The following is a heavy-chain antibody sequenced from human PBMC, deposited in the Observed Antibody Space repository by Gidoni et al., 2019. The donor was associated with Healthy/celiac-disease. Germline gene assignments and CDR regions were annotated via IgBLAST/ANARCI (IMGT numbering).Heavy chain of an antibody. CDR2: IYSGGST. Sequence: EVQLVETGGGLIQPGGSLRLSCAASGFTVSSNYMSWVRQAPGKGLEWVSVIYSGGSTYYADSKGVALHRPDVYLLPPAREQLNLRESAVYYCASENYYDSSGYVDYWGQGTLVTVSS. CDR3: NYYDSSGYVDY. D-gene: IGHD3-22*01. V-gene: IGHV3-53*02. CDR1: GFTVSSNY. J-gene: IGHJ4*02.